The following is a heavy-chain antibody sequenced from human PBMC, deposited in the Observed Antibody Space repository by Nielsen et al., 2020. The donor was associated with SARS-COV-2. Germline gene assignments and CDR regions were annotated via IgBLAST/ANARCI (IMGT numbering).Heavy chain of an antibody. CDR3: ARWFMGGGFDY. Sequence: GSLRLSCTVSGGSIINSNSYWGWIRQPPGKGLEWVGSIYYSGETYYNPSLQSRVTISVDTSKNHFSLELISVTAADTAVFYCARWFMGGGFDYWGQGSLVTVSS. V-gene: IGHV4-39*02. CDR2: IYYSGET. J-gene: IGHJ4*02. CDR1: GGSIINSNSY. D-gene: IGHD3-10*01.